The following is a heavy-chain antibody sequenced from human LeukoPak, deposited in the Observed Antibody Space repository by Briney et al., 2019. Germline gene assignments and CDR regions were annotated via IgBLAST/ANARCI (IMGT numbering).Heavy chain of an antibody. D-gene: IGHD3-10*01. V-gene: IGHV4-39*01. Sequence: PSETLSLTCTVSGGSISNSFYYWGRVRPPPGKGLEWVDHIYYSGTTYYNPSLKSRVTIYVDTSKSQFSLKLTSVTATDTAVYYCASFYGSGSHNPYYYYMDVWGKGTTVTVSS. CDR3: ASFYGSGSHNPYYYYMDV. J-gene: IGHJ6*03. CDR2: IYYSGTT. CDR1: GGSISNSFYY.